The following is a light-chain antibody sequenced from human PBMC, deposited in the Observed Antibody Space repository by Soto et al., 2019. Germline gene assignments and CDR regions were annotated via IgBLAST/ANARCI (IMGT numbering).Light chain of an antibody. J-gene: IGKJ5*01. Sequence: EIVLTQSPATLSLSPGERATLSCRASQSVSTYLAWYQQRPGQAPRLLIYDASYRATDIPPRFSGSGSGTDFTLTIRSLEAEDFAGYYCQQRRSWPPTITFGQGTRLDIK. V-gene: IGKV3-11*01. CDR2: DAS. CDR3: QQRRSWPPTIT. CDR1: QSVSTY.